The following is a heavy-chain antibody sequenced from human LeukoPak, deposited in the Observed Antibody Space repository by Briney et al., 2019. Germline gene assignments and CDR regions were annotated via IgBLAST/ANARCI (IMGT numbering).Heavy chain of an antibody. D-gene: IGHD1-26*01. J-gene: IGHJ4*02. CDR3: AIVGATPSLSFDY. V-gene: IGHV3-53*04. CDR2: IYSGGST. CDR1: GFTVSSNH. Sequence: PGGSLRLSCAASGFTVSSNHMSWVRQAPGKGLEWVSVIYSGGSTYYADSVKGRFTISRHNSKNTLYLQMNSLRAEDTAVYYCAIVGATPSLSFDYWGQGTLVTVSS.